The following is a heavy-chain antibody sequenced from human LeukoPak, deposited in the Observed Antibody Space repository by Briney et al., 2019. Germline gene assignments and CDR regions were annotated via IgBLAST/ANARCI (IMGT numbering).Heavy chain of an antibody. CDR2: ISYDGSNK. D-gene: IGHD5-18*01. CDR3: AKGIQPRGYYYYGMDV. CDR1: GFTFSSYG. J-gene: IGHJ6*02. Sequence: GRSLRLSCAASGFTFSSYGMHWVRQAPGKGLEWVAVISYDGSNKYYADSVKGRFTISRDNSKNTLYLQMNSLRAEDTAVYYCAKGIQPRGYYYYGMDVWGQGTTVTVSS. V-gene: IGHV3-30*18.